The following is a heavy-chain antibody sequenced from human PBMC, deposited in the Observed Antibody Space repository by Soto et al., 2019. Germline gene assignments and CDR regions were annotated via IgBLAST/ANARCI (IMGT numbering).Heavy chain of an antibody. D-gene: IGHD2-8*02. J-gene: IGHJ6*03. V-gene: IGHV1-8*01. Sequence: ASVKVSCKASGYTFTSYDINWVRQATGQGLEWMGWMNPNSGNTGYAQKFQGRVTMTRNTSISTAYMELSSLRSEDTAVYYCARGVFTGCYYYYYYMDVWGKGTTVTVSS. CDR2: MNPNSGNT. CDR1: GYTFTSYD. CDR3: ARGVFTGCYYYYYYMDV.